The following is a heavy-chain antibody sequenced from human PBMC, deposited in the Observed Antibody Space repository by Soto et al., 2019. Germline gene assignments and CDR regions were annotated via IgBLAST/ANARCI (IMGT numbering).Heavy chain of an antibody. CDR2: IYHSENT. V-gene: IGHV4-38-2*01. CDR1: GDSISTGYY. Sequence: SETLSLTCAVSGDSISTGYYWDWIRQPPGKGLEWIGSIYHSENTYYNPSLKSRVTISADTSKNQFSLRLSSVTAADTAVYYCARNLNYGLDVWGPGTTVTVSS. J-gene: IGHJ6*02. CDR3: ARNLNYGLDV.